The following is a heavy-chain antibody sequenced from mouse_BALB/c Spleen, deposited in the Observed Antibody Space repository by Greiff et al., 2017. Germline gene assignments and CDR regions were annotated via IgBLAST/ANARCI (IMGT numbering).Heavy chain of an antibody. V-gene: IGHV7-3*02. CDR3: ARDKGYGYDDYLDY. Sequence: EVKVEESGGGLVQPGGSLRLSCATSGFTFTDYYMSWVRQPPGKALEWLGFIRNKANGYTTDYSSSVKGRFTISRDNSQSILYLQMNTLRAEDSATYYCARDKGYGYDDYLDYWGQGTTLTVSS. CDR2: IRNKANGYTT. J-gene: IGHJ2*01. CDR1: GFTFTDYY. D-gene: IGHD2-2*01.